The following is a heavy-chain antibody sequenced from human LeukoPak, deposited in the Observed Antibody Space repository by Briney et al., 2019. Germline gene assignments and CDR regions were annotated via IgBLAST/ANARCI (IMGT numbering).Heavy chain of an antibody. CDR3: ARDFRGGYDFWSGYYTPYYFDY. CDR1: GGSVSRSPYY. CDR2: IYYSGST. Sequence: SETLSLTCTVSGGSVSRSPYYWGWIRQPPGKGLEWIGNIYYSGSTYYNPSLKSRVTISVDTSKNHFSLKLSSVTAADTAVYYCARDFRGGYDFWSGYYTPYYFDYWGQGTLVTVSP. D-gene: IGHD3-3*01. J-gene: IGHJ4*02. V-gene: IGHV4-39*07.